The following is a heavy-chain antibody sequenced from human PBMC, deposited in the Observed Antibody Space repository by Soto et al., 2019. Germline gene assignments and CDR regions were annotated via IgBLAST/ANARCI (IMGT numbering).Heavy chain of an antibody. CDR1: GFTFSSYG. Sequence: QVQLVESGGGLVQPGGSLRLSCAASGFTFSSYGLHWVRQAPGKGLVRVAGVWYDGSNKYYADSVKGRFTISRDKSKNTLYLQMNSLRAEDTAVYYCARPPGYSYGYYFDYWGQGTLVAVSS. CDR3: ARPPGYSYGYYFDY. D-gene: IGHD5-18*01. J-gene: IGHJ4*02. CDR2: VWYDGSNK. V-gene: IGHV3-33*01.